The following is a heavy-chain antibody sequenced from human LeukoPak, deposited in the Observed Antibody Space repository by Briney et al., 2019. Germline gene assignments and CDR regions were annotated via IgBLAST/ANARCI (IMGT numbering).Heavy chain of an antibody. V-gene: IGHV1-46*01. Sequence: SSVKVSCKASGYSFTGYFIHWVRQAPGQGLEWMGIFNPSGSSTTYAQKFQGRVTMTRDTSTSIVYMELSSLGSEDTAVYYCARAGENYYDFYYWGQGTLVTVSS. CDR1: GYSFTGYF. CDR2: FNPSGSST. D-gene: IGHD1-26*01. CDR3: ARAGENYYDFYY. J-gene: IGHJ4*02.